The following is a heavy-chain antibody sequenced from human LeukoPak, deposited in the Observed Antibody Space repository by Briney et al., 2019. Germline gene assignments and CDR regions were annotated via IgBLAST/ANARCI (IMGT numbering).Heavy chain of an antibody. V-gene: IGHV4-39*02. CDR1: GGSISSSSYY. D-gene: IGHD2-2*01. CDR2: IYYSGST. Sequence: PSETLSLTCTVSGGSISSSSYYWGWIRQPPGKGLEWIGSIYYSGSTYYNPSLKSRVTISVDTSKNQFSLKLSSVTAADTAVYYCARDVGVYQLLYNWFDPWGQGTLVTVSP. CDR3: ARDVGVYQLLYNWFDP. J-gene: IGHJ5*02.